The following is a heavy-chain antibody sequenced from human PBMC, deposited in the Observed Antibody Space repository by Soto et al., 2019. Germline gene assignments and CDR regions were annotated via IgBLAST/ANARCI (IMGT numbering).Heavy chain of an antibody. CDR2: ISDNGGTT. Sequence: GGSLRLSCAASEFTFSNYAMSWVRQAPGKGLEWVSSISDNGGTTYYADSVKGRFTISRDNSKNTLYLQMNSLRAEDTAVYYCAKYSSSSWYHLRELNIAFDYWGQGTLVTVSS. CDR1: EFTFSNYA. CDR3: AKYSSSSWYHLRELNIAFDY. J-gene: IGHJ4*02. V-gene: IGHV3-23*01. D-gene: IGHD6-13*01.